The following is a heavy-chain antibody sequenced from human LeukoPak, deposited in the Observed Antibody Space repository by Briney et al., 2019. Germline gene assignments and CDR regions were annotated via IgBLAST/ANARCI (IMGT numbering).Heavy chain of an antibody. CDR2: ISAYNGNT. D-gene: IGHD3-9*01. V-gene: IGHV1-18*01. CDR1: GYTFTNYG. J-gene: IGHJ4*02. Sequence: VASVKVSCKASGYTFTNYGISWVRQAPGQGLEWMGWISAYNGNTNYAQKLQGRVTMTTDTSTSTAYMELRSLRSDDTAVYYCARVSQRQGAYDILTGYYKGRQYYFDYWGQGTLVTVSS. CDR3: ARVSQRQGAYDILTGYYKGRQYYFDY.